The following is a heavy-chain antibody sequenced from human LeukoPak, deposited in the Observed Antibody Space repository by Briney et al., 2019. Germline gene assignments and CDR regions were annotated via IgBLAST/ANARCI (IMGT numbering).Heavy chain of an antibody. J-gene: IGHJ5*02. CDR1: GDSVSSNSAA. V-gene: IGHV6-1*01. D-gene: IGHD3-10*01. CDR3: ARGRVGWFGESSANWFDP. Sequence: SQTLSLTCAISGDSVSSNSAAWNWIRQSPSRGLEWLGRTYYRSKWYNDYAVSVKSRITINPDTSKNQFSLQLNSVTPEDTAVYYCARGRVGWFGESSANWFDPWGQGTLVTVSS. CDR2: TYYRSKWYN.